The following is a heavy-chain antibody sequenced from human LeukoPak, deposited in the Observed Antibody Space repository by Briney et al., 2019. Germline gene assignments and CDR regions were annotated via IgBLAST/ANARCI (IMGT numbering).Heavy chain of an antibody. CDR1: GFTFNSYE. CDR3: ARGDGGYYYGMDV. V-gene: IGHV3-48*03. CDR2: ISTGGSTR. Sequence: GGSLRLSCAASGFTFNSYEMNWVRQAPGKGLEWISYISTGGSTRYYADSVKGRFTISRDNTENSLYLQMNSLRAEDTAVYYCARGDGGYYYGMDVWGKGTTVTVSS. D-gene: IGHD4-23*01. J-gene: IGHJ6*04.